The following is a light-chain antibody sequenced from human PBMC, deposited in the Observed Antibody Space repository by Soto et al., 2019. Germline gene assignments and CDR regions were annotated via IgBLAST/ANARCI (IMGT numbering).Light chain of an antibody. J-gene: IGLJ1*01. CDR2: DVS. CDR1: SSDVGAYNY. CDR3: GAWDSSLNVYV. V-gene: IGLV2-8*01. Sequence: QSALTQPPSASGSPGQSVTISCTGTSSDVGAYNYVSWYQQYTGKAPKLMIYDVSKRPSGVPDRFSGSKSGTSATLAITGLQTGDEGDYSCGAWDSSLNVYVFGGGTKVTVL.